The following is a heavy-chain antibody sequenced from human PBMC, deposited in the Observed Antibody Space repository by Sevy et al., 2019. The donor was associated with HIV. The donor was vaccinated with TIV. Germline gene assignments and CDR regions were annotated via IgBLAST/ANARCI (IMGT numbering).Heavy chain of an antibody. V-gene: IGHV4-59*01. CDR3: ARVRGSADSSWYPYYFDY. D-gene: IGHD6-13*01. J-gene: IGHJ4*02. CDR1: GGSISSYY. Sequence: SETLSLTCTVSGGSISSYYWSWIRQPPGKGLEWIGYIYYSGSTNYNPSLKSRVTISVDTSKNQFSLKLSSVTAEDTAVYYCARVRGSADSSWYPYYFDYWGQGTLVTVSS. CDR2: IYYSGST.